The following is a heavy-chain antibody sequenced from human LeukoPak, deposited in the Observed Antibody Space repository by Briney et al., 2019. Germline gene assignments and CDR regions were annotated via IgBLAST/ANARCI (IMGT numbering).Heavy chain of an antibody. Sequence: GGSLRLSCAASGFTFSSYEMNWVRQAPGKGLEWVSYISSRGSTIYYADSVKGRFTISRDNAKNSLHLQMNSLRAEDTAVYYCAELGINMIGGVWGKGTTVTISS. J-gene: IGHJ6*04. CDR1: GFTFSSYE. V-gene: IGHV3-48*03. CDR2: ISSRGSTI. CDR3: AELGINMIGGV. D-gene: IGHD3-10*02.